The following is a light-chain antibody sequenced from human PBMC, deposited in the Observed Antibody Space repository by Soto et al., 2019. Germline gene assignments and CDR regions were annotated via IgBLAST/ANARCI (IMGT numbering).Light chain of an antibody. CDR1: QGISSW. J-gene: IGKJ3*01. V-gene: IGKV1D-12*01. CDR2: AAS. Sequence: DIQMTQSPSSVSASVGDRVTITCRASQGISSWLAWYQQKPGQAPKLLIYAASSLKSWVPSRLSGSGSGTYFTLTISSLQPEDFASYYGQQANSFPPFTFGPGTKVDIK. CDR3: QQANSFPPFT.